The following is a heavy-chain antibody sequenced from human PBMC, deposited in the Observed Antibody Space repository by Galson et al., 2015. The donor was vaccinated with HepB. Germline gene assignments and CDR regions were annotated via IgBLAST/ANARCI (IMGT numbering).Heavy chain of an antibody. Sequence: ETLSLTCTVSDGSVSGYYWSWIRQTPGKGLEGIGYIYSNGNTNYNPSLKSRVTISVDTSKNQFSLKMSSVTAADTAIYYCARGGQWVIPRPFDYWGQGILVTVSS. V-gene: IGHV4-59*02. CDR3: ARGGQWVIPRPFDY. CDR2: IYSNGNT. J-gene: IGHJ4*02. CDR1: DGSVSGYY. D-gene: IGHD6-19*01.